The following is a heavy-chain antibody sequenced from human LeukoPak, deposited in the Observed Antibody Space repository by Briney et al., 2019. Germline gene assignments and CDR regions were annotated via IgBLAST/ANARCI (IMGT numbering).Heavy chain of an antibody. D-gene: IGHD5-18*01. CDR1: GFSFSTNW. J-gene: IGHJ3*01. V-gene: IGHV3-7*01. CDR2: IKTDGSET. CDR3: ARDGDGYPN. Sequence: GGSLRLSCAASGFSFSTNWMSWVRQALGKGPEWVANIKTDGSETYYVDSVKGRFTISRDNAKNSLYLQMNSLRVEDTAVYYCARDGDGYPNWGQGTSVTVSS.